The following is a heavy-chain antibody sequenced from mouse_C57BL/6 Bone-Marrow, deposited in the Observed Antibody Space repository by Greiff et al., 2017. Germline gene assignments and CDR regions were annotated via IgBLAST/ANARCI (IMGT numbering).Heavy chain of an antibody. J-gene: IGHJ4*01. V-gene: IGHV1-63*01. Sequence: QVQLQQSGAELVRPGTSVKMSCKASGYTFTNYWIGWAKQRPGHGLEWIGDIYPGGGYTNYNEKFKGKATLTADTSTNTAYMQFSSLTSEDSASYYCAGSGGSYEYYYAMDYWGQGTSVTVSS. CDR3: AGSGGSYEYYYAMDY. CDR2: IYPGGGYT. CDR1: GYTFTNYW. D-gene: IGHD1-1*02.